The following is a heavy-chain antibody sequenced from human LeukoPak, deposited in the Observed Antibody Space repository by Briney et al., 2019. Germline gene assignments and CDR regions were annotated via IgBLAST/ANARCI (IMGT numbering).Heavy chain of an antibody. CDR2: ITPFNGNT. CDR1: GYTFTYRY. Sequence: GASVKVSCKASGYTFTYRYLHWVRQAPGQALEWMGWITPFNGNTNYAQKFQDRVTITRDRSMSTAYMELSSLRSEDTAMYCCASELEGSFDYWGQGTLVTVSS. CDR3: ASELEGSFDY. V-gene: IGHV1-45*02. J-gene: IGHJ4*02. D-gene: IGHD3-3*01.